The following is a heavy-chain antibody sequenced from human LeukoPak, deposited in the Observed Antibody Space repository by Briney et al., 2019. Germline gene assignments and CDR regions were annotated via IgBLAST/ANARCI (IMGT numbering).Heavy chain of an antibody. Sequence: SETLSLTCTVSDYSISNGYYWGWIRQPPGKGLEWIGSIYYSGSTYYNPSLKTRVTISKDTSKNQFSLKLSSVTAADTAVYYCARGRALRYFDWLYRNYYMDVWGKGTTVTVSS. V-gene: IGHV4-38-2*02. CDR1: DYSISNGYY. CDR3: ARGRALRYFDWLYRNYYMDV. CDR2: IYYSGST. J-gene: IGHJ6*03. D-gene: IGHD3-9*01.